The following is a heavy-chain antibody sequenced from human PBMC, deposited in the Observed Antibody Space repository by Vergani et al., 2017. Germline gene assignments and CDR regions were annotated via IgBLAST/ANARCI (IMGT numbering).Heavy chain of an antibody. CDR1: GGSISSGGYY. Sequence: QVQLQESGPGLVKPSQTLSLTCTVSGGSISSGGYYWSWIRQHPGKGLEWIGYIYYSGSTYYNPSLKSRVTISVDTSKNQFSLKLSSVTAADTAVYYCGRVNVLVDTAMVEPDYWGQGTLVTVSS. J-gene: IGHJ4*02. D-gene: IGHD5-18*01. CDR2: IYYSGST. V-gene: IGHV4-31*03. CDR3: GRVNVLVDTAMVEPDY.